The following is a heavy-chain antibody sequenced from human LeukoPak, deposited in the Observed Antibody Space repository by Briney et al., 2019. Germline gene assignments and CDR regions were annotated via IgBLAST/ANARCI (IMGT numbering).Heavy chain of an antibody. J-gene: IGHJ6*03. CDR3: ARGSFRLQYYMDV. CDR2: IYPGDSDT. CDR1: GYSFTSYW. D-gene: IGHD4-11*01. Sequence: GESLKISCKGSGYSFTSYWIGWVRQLPGKGLEWMGIIYPGDSDTRYSPSFQGQVTISADKSISTAYLQWSSLKASDTAMYYCARGSFRLQYYMDVWGKGTTVTISS. V-gene: IGHV5-51*01.